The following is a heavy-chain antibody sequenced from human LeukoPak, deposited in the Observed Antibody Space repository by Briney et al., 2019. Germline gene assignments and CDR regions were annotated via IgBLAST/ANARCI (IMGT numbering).Heavy chain of an antibody. CDR2: IYYSGST. Sequence: SETLSLTCTVSGGSISPYYWSWIRQPPGKGLEWIGYIYYSGSTNYNPSLKSRVTISLDTSKNQFSLKLSSVTAADTAVYYCARLLRGEAPGTDYWGQGTLVTVSS. CDR3: ARLLRGEAPGTDY. V-gene: IGHV4-59*12. J-gene: IGHJ4*02. CDR1: GGSISPYY. D-gene: IGHD6-13*01.